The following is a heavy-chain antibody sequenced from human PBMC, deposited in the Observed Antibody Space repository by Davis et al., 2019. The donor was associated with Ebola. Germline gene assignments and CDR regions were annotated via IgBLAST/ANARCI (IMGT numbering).Heavy chain of an antibody. CDR2: INPSGGST. CDR1: GYTFTSYY. V-gene: IGHV1-46*01. J-gene: IGHJ6*02. D-gene: IGHD2-15*01. Sequence: ASVKVSCKASGYTFTSYYMHWVRQAPGQGLEWMGIINPSGGSTSYAQKFQGRVTMTRDTSTSTVYMELSSLRSEDTAVYYCARVRVMSGIVVVVAANDYYYGMDVWGQGTTVTVSS. CDR3: ARVRVMSGIVVVVAANDYYYGMDV.